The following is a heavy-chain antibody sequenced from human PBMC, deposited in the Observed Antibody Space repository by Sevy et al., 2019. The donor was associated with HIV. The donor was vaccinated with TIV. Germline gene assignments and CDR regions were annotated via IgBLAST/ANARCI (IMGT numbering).Heavy chain of an antibody. Sequence: GGSLRLSCAASGFTFSSYSMNWVRQAPGKGLEWVSSISSSSSYIYYADSVKGRFTISRDNAKNSLYLQMNSLRAEDTAVYYCARGLDSSGYYRSAFDIWGQGTMVTVSS. CDR1: GFTFSSYS. V-gene: IGHV3-21*01. J-gene: IGHJ3*02. D-gene: IGHD3-3*01. CDR2: ISSSSSYI. CDR3: ARGLDSSGYYRSAFDI.